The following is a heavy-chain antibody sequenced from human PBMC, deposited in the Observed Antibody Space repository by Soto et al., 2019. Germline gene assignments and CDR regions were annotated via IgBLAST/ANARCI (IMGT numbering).Heavy chain of an antibody. Sequence: ASVKVSCKASGYTFTSYAMNWVRQAPGQGLEWMGWINTNTGNPTYAQGFTGRFVFSLDTSVSTAYLQICSLKAEDTAVYYCASGGHYDFWSGYYPATWWFDTWGQGTLVTVSS. D-gene: IGHD3-3*01. CDR2: INTNTGNP. V-gene: IGHV7-4-1*01. J-gene: IGHJ5*02. CDR3: ASGGHYDFWSGYYPATWWFDT. CDR1: GYTFTSYA.